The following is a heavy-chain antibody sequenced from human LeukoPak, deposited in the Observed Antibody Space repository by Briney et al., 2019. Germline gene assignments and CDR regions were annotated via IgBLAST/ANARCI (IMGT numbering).Heavy chain of an antibody. CDR3: ARRMATVTDAFDI. J-gene: IGHJ3*02. CDR2: VFHSGTT. CDR1: GDSLTNHF. Sequence: PSETLSLTCNVSGDSLTNHFWSWIRQTPGKGLEWIGYVFHSGTTNYSPSLKSRVTISLDTSKKQFYLRLASVTAADTAVYYCARRMATVTDAFDIWGRGTMVSVSS. V-gene: IGHV4-59*08. D-gene: IGHD5-24*01.